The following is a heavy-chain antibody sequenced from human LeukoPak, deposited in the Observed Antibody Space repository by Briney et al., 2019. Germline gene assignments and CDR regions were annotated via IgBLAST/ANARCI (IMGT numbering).Heavy chain of an antibody. V-gene: IGHV3-33*01. CDR3: ARDREPGTSASRFDY. CDR2: IWYDGSNK. J-gene: IGHJ4*02. D-gene: IGHD2-8*02. Sequence: PGGSLRLSCAASGFTFSSYGMHWVRQAPGKGLEWVAVIWYDGSNKYYADSVKGRFTISRDNSKNTLYLQMNSLRAEDTAVYYCARDREPGTSASRFDYWGQGTLVTVSS. CDR1: GFTFSSYG.